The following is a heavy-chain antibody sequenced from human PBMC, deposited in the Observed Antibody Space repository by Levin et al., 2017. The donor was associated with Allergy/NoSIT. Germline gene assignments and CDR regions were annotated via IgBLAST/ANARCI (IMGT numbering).Heavy chain of an antibody. V-gene: IGHV4-4*02. J-gene: IGHJ2*01. CDR2: IYHSGST. Sequence: KASETLSLTCAVSGGSISSSNWWSWVRQPPGKGLEWIGEIYHSGSTNYNPSLKSRVTISVDKSKNQFSLKLSSVTAADTAVYYCARWMRDDYGDYSYWYFDLWGRGTLVTVSS. CDR1: GGSISSSNW. D-gene: IGHD4-17*01. CDR3: ARWMRDDYGDYSYWYFDL.